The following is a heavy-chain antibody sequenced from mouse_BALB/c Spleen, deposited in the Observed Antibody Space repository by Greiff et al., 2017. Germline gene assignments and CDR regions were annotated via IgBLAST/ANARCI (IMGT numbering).Heavy chain of an antibody. J-gene: IGHJ3*01. Sequence: VQLQQSGADLVKPGASVKLSCKASGYTFTSYYMYWVKQRPGQGLEWIGEINPSNGGTNFNEKFKSKATLTVDKSSSTAYMQLSSLTSEDSAVYYCTRWNYGSSYPFAYWGQGTLVTVSA. CDR2: INPSNGGT. V-gene: IGHV1S81*02. CDR1: GYTFTSYY. CDR3: TRWNYGSSYPFAY. D-gene: IGHD1-1*01.